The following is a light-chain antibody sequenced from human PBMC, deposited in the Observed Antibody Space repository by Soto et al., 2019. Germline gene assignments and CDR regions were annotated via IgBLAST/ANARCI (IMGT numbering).Light chain of an antibody. CDR1: SSDVGGYDY. CDR3: SSYAGSNICV. Sequence: QSALTQPPSASGSPGQSVTISCTGTSSDVGGYDYVSWYQQHPGKAPKLIIYEVNERPSGVPDRFSGSKSGNTASLTVSGLQAEDETDYYCSSYAGSNICVFGTGTKVTVL. J-gene: IGLJ1*01. CDR2: EVN. V-gene: IGLV2-8*01.